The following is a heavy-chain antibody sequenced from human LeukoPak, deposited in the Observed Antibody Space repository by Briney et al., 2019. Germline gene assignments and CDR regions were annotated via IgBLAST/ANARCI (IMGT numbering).Heavy chain of an antibody. CDR2: ISGSAVST. D-gene: IGHD3-22*01. CDR3: ARRGYHDSSGYDY. V-gene: IGHV3-21*06. CDR1: GFNVSSNH. J-gene: IGHJ4*02. Sequence: GGSLRLSCAASGFNVSSNHMTWVRQAPGKGLEWVSAISGSAVSTFYADSVKGRFTISRDNAKNSVFLQMNNLRVEDTAIYYCARRGYHDSSGYDYWGQGTPVTVSS.